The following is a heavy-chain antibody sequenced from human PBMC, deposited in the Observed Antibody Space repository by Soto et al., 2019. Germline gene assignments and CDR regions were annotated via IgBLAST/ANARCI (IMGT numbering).Heavy chain of an antibody. J-gene: IGHJ6*02. CDR1: GGTFSSYA. Sequence: QVQLVQSGAEVKKPGSSVKVSCKASGGTFSSYAISWVRQAPGQGLEWMGGIIPIVGTANYAQKIQGRVTMTAEETTTTAYMALSSLTPEDTAVYYCASSVAKYYYYGMDVWGQGTTVTVSS. CDR3: ASSVAKYYYYGMDV. CDR2: IIPIVGTA. D-gene: IGHD5-12*01. V-gene: IGHV1-69*12.